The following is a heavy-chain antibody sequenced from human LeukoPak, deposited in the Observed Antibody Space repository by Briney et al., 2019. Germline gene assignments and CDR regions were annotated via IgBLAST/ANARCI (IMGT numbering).Heavy chain of an antibody. CDR1: GFTFSSYA. J-gene: IGHJ1*01. CDR2: ISGSGGST. V-gene: IGHV3-23*01. Sequence: EGSLRLSCAASGFTFSSYAMSWVRQAPGKGLEWVSAISGSGGSTYYADSVKGRFTISRDNSKNTLYLQMNSLRAEDTAVYYCAKESYCGGDCYSEYFQHWGQGTLVTVSS. D-gene: IGHD2-21*02. CDR3: AKESYCGGDCYSEYFQH.